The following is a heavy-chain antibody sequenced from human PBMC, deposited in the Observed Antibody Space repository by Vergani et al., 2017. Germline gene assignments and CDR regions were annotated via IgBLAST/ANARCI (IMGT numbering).Heavy chain of an antibody. CDR2: ISSSGSTI. D-gene: IGHD3-22*01. CDR1: GFTFSDYY. Sequence: QVQLVESGGGLVKPGGSLRLSCAASGFTFSDYYMSWIRQAPGKGLEWVSYISSSGSTIYYADSVKGRFTISRDNAKNSLYLQMNSLRAEDTAVYYCARFGAWDSSGYPYYYYYYYMDVWGKGTTVTVSS. CDR3: ARFGAWDSSGYPYYYYYYYMDV. J-gene: IGHJ6*03. V-gene: IGHV3-11*04.